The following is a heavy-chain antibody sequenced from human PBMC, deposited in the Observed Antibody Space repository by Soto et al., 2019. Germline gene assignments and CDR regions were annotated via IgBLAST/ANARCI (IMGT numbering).Heavy chain of an antibody. CDR1: GFTFSSYG. J-gene: IGHJ4*02. Sequence: GGSLRHSGAACGFTFSSYGMHWVRQAPGKGLEWVAVIWYGGSNKYYADSVKGRFTISRDNSKNTLYLQMNSLRAEDTAVYYCARDLYGGNSCDYWGQGTLVTVSS. CDR2: IWYGGSNK. CDR3: ARDLYGGNSCDY. V-gene: IGHV3-33*01. D-gene: IGHD4-17*01.